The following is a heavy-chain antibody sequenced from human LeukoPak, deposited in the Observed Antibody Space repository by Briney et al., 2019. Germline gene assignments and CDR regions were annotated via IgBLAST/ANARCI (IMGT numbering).Heavy chain of an antibody. CDR2: IYYSGST. V-gene: IGHV4-39*01. Sequence: SETLSLTCTVSGGSISSSSYYWGWIRQPPGKGLEWIGSIYYSGSTYYNPSLKSRVTISVDTSKNQFSLKLSSVTAADTAVYYCARRLSDYVWGSYRYNYYYYMDVWGKGTTVTISS. D-gene: IGHD3-16*02. J-gene: IGHJ6*03. CDR3: ARRLSDYVWGSYRYNYYYYMDV. CDR1: GGSISSSSYY.